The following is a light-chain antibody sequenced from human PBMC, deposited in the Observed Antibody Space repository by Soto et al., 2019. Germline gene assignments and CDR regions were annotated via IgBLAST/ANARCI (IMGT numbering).Light chain of an antibody. Sequence: IQMTQSPSTLSVSLGDRVTITCRASQTISSCLAWYQQRPGKAPKLLIYRASTLTSGVPARFSGSGSGTEFALTISSLQSEDFATYYCQHYDTYSEAFGQGTKVDIK. J-gene: IGKJ1*01. CDR3: QHYDTYSEA. CDR2: RAS. V-gene: IGKV1-5*03. CDR1: QTISSC.